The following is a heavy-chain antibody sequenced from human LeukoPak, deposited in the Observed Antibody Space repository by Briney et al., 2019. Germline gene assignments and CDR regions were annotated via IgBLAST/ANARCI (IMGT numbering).Heavy chain of an antibody. CDR1: GDSVSSNSAA. J-gene: IGHJ6*02. CDR2: TYYRSKWYN. D-gene: IGHD2-2*01. Sequence: SQTLSLTCAISGDSVSSNSAARNWIRQSPSRGLEWLGRTYYRSKWYNDYAVSVKSRITINPDTSKNQFSLQLNSVTPEDTAVYYCARSLGYCSSTSCYGPYYYYGMDVWGQGTTVTVSS. V-gene: IGHV6-1*01. CDR3: ARSLGYCSSTSCYGPYYYYGMDV.